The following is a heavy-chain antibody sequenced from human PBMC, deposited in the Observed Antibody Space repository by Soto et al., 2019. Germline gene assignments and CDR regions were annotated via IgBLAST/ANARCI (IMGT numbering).Heavy chain of an antibody. Sequence: QVQLVQSGAEVKKPGASVKVYCKASGYTFTDYYMHWVRQAPGQGLEWMGIISPSGGSTYAQKFQGRVTVTRDTSTSIVYMELSSLRSEDTAVYYCARDGSSDWLTWFDPWGQGTLVTVSS. J-gene: IGHJ5*02. V-gene: IGHV1-46*01. CDR1: GYTFTDYY. CDR3: ARDGSSDWLTWFDP. CDR2: ISPSGGST. D-gene: IGHD6-19*01.